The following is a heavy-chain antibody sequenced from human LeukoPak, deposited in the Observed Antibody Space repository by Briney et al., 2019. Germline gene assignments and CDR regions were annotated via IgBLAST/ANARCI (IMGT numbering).Heavy chain of an antibody. V-gene: IGHV3-30*04. J-gene: IGHJ4*02. D-gene: IGHD2-15*01. CDR1: GFTFSSYA. CDR3: ARDANSIVVVVELPDY. CDR2: ISYDGSNK. Sequence: GGSLRLSCAASGFTFSSYAMDWVRQAPGKGLGWVAVISYDGSNKYYADSVKGRFTISRDNSKNTLYLQMNSLRAEDTAVYYCARDANSIVVVVELPDYWGQGTLVTVSS.